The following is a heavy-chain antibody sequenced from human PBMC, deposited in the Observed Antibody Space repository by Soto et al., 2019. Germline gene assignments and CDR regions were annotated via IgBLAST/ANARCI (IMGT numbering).Heavy chain of an antibody. D-gene: IGHD3-3*01. V-gene: IGHV2-5*02. J-gene: IGHJ4*02. CDR3: AHRVLRTVFGLVTTTETYFDF. CDR2: IYWDDDK. Sequence: QITLNESGPTQVKPRQTLTLTCTFSGFSLTTRGVGVGWIRQSPGKAPEWLALIYWDDDKRYSPSLKSRLTITKDTTKNQVVLTMADLDPADTATYYCAHRVLRTVFGLVTTTETYFDFWGQGTPVAASS. CDR1: GFSLTTRGVG.